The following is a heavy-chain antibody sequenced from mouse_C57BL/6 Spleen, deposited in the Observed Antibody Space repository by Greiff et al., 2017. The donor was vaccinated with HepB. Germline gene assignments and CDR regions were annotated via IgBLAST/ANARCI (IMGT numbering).Heavy chain of an antibody. V-gene: IGHV1-52*01. CDR2: IDPSDSET. CDR3: AREEVHYYFDY. J-gene: IGHJ2*01. Sequence: QVQLQQPGAELVRPGSSVKLSCKASGYTFTSYWMHWVKQRPIQGLEWIGNIDPSDSETHYNQKFKDKATLTVDKSSSTAYMQLSSLTSEDSAVYYCAREEVHYYFDYWGQGTTLTVSS. CDR1: GYTFTSYW.